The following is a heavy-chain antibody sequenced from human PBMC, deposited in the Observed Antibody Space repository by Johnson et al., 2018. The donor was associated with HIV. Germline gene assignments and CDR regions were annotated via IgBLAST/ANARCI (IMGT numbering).Heavy chain of an antibody. J-gene: IGHJ3*02. CDR2: ISWNSATK. D-gene: IGHD6-6*01. V-gene: IGHV3-9*01. CDR3: AKVHSSSSNGFDI. Sequence: VQLVESGGGLVQPGGSLRLSCAVSGFTFHDYDIHWVRQAPGKGLEWVSGISWNSATKDYADSVKGRFTISRDNAKNTLYLQMNSLRGEDTAVYYCAKVHSSSSNGFDIWGQGTMVTVSS. CDR1: GFTFHDYD.